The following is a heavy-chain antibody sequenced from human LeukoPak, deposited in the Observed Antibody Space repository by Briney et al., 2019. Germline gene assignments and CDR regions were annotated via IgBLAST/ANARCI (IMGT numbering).Heavy chain of an antibody. D-gene: IGHD6-19*01. CDR2: ISGSGGST. J-gene: IGHJ4*02. V-gene: IGHV3-23*01. CDR1: GFTFSSYA. CDR3: ARDPGYSSGWYDIDY. Sequence: GGSLRLSCAASGFTFSSYAMSWVRQAPGKGLEWVSAISGSGGSTYYADSVKGRFTISRDNSKNTLYLQMNSLRAEDTAVYYCARDPGYSSGWYDIDYWGQGTLVTVSS.